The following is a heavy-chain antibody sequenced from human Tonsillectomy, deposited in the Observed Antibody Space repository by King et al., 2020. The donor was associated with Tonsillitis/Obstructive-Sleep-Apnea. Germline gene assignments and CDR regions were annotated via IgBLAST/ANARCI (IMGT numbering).Heavy chain of an antibody. D-gene: IGHD1-14*01. CDR3: ARGRTEWDAFDI. CDR2: ISSSSSYT. CDR1: GFTFSDYY. V-gene: IGHV3-11*05. J-gene: IGHJ3*02. Sequence: VQLVESGGGLVKPGGSLRLSCAASGFTFSDYYMSWIRQAPGKGLEWVSYISSSSSYTNYADSVKGRFPISRDNAKNSLYLQMNSLRAEDTAVYYCARGRTEWDAFDIWGQGTMVTVSS.